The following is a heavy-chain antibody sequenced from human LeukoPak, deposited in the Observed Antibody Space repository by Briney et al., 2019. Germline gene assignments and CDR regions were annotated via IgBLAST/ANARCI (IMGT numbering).Heavy chain of an antibody. CDR1: GYTFSDYY. J-gene: IGHJ4*02. Sequence: ASVNVSCKASGYTFSDYYMHWVRQAPGQGLEWMGWLYAKSGDTHYEQTFQGRVTLTRDTSISTAYMELSSLTSDDTAVYYCARDPAEEVVGIDYWGQGTLVTVSS. V-gene: IGHV1-2*02. CDR3: ARDPAEEVVGIDY. D-gene: IGHD2-2*01. CDR2: LYAKSGDT.